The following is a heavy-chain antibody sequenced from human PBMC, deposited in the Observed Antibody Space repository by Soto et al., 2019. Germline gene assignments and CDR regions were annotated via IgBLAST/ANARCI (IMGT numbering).Heavy chain of an antibody. CDR2: IEHNGNN. Sequence: SETLSLTCAVYGGTFSGYFWTWFRQPPGKGLEWIGEIEHNGNNNINPSLKSRVTLSVDTSKNQISLTLTSVTAADTAVYYCARDFRYFTYWGQGTLVTVSS. D-gene: IGHD2-21*01. CDR3: ARDFRYFTY. CDR1: GGTFSGYF. V-gene: IGHV4-34*01. J-gene: IGHJ4*02.